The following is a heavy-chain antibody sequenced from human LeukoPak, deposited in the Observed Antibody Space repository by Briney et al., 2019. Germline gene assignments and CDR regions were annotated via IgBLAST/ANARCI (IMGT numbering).Heavy chain of an antibody. CDR1: GFTFSSYW. D-gene: IGHD1-26*01. CDR2: IKEDGSQK. V-gene: IGHV3-7*03. CDR3: AREYSGSYSAFDY. Sequence: GGSLRVSCAASGFTFSSYWMTWVRQAPGKGLEWVANIKEDGSQKYYVDSVKGRFTISRDNAKNSLYLQMNSLRAEDTAVYYCAREYSGSYSAFDYWGQGTLVTVSS. J-gene: IGHJ4*02.